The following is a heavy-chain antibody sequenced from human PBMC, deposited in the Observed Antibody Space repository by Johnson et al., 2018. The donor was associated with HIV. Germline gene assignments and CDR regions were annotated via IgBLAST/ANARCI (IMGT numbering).Heavy chain of an antibody. D-gene: IGHD3-16*01. CDR2: ISKSGDTI. CDR3: AGGRGTFDI. CDR1: GFTFSDSY. J-gene: IGHJ3*02. Sequence: QVQLVESGGGLVKPGGSLRLSCAASGFTFSDSYMSWIRQAPGKGLEWVAYISKSGDTIYYADSVKGRFTISRDNAKNSLYLQMNSLTAADTSLYYCAGGRGTFDIWGQGTMVTVSS. V-gene: IGHV3-11*04.